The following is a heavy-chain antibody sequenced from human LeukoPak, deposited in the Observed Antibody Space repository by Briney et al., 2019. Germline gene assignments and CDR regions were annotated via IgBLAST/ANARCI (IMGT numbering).Heavy chain of an antibody. CDR2: IYYSGST. V-gene: IGHV4-59*12. CDR3: ARESVRGVSQGAFDI. Sequence: SETLSLTCTVSGGSISSYYWSWIRQPPGKGLEWIGSIYYSGSTYYNPSLKSRVTISVDTSKNQFSLKLSSVTAADTAVYYCARESVRGVSQGAFDIWGQGTMATVSS. CDR1: GGSISSYY. J-gene: IGHJ3*02. D-gene: IGHD3-10*01.